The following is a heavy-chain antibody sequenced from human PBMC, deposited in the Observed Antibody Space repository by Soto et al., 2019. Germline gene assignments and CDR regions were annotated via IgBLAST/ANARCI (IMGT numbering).Heavy chain of an antibody. CDR1: GFTFSSYA. V-gene: IGHV3-23*01. D-gene: IGHD4-17*01. Sequence: GGSLRLSCAASGFTFSSYAMSWVRQTPGKGLEWVSAISGSGGSTYYADSVKGRFTISRDNSKNTLYLQMNSLRAEDTAVYYCAKDRSYGAKGNYFDYWGQGTLVTVSS. CDR3: AKDRSYGAKGNYFDY. J-gene: IGHJ4*02. CDR2: ISGSGGST.